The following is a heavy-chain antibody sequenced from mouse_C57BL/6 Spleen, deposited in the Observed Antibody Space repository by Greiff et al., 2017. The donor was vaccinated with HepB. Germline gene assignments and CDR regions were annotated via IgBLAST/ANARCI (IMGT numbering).Heavy chain of an antibody. CDR2: IYPSDSET. J-gene: IGHJ1*03. CDR3: AITTVVEGYFDV. D-gene: IGHD1-1*01. Sequence: QVQLQQPGAELVRPGSSVKLSCKASGYTFTSYWMDWVKQRPGQGLEWIGNIYPSDSETHYNQKFKDKATLTVDKSSSTAYMQLSSLTSEDSAVYYCAITTVVEGYFDVWGTGTTVTVSS. V-gene: IGHV1-61*01. CDR1: GYTFTSYW.